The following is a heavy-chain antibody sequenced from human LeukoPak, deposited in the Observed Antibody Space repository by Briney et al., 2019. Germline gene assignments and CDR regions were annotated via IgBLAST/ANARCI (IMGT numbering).Heavy chain of an antibody. D-gene: IGHD1-26*01. V-gene: IGHV1-69*13. CDR2: IVPIFGTA. CDR1: GGTFSSYA. Sequence: SVKVSCKASGGTFSSYAISWVRQAPGQGLEWMGGIVPIFGTANYAQKFQGRVTITADESTSTAYMELSSLRSEDTAVYYCARGGELLTYFDYWGQGTLVTVSS. CDR3: ARGGELLTYFDY. J-gene: IGHJ4*02.